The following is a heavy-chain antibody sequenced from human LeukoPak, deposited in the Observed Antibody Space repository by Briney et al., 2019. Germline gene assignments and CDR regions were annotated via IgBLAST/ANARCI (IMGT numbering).Heavy chain of an antibody. J-gene: IGHJ5*02. V-gene: IGHV1-2*02. CDR1: GYTFTGYY. D-gene: IGHD3-22*01. CDR2: INPNSGGT. CDR3: ARERLSITMIVVASNWFDP. Sequence: ASVKVSCKASGYTFTGYYVHWVRQAPGQGLEWMGWINPNSGGTNYAQKFQGRVTMTRDTSISTAYMELSRLRSDDTAVYYCARERLSITMIVVASNWFDPWGQGTLVTVSS.